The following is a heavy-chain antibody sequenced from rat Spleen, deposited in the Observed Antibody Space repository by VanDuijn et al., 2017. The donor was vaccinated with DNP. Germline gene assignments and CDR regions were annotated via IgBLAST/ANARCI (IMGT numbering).Heavy chain of an antibody. CDR3: VRGFYYYSSWPDH. CDR1: GFTFSDYY. Sequence: EVQLVESGGDLVQPGRSLKLSCAASGFTFSDYYMAWVRQAPKKGLEWVTAISPTGSRTHYPDSVKGRFTVSRDNAKNSLYLQMNSLKSEDTATYYCVRGFYYYSSWPDHWGQGVMVTVSS. V-gene: IGHV5-7*01. CDR2: ISPTGSRT. D-gene: IGHD1-2*01. J-gene: IGHJ2*01.